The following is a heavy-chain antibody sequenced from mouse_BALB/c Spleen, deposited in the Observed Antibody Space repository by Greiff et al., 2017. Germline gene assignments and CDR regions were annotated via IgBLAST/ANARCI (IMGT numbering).Heavy chain of an antibody. Sequence: EVKLMESGAELVKPGASVKLSCTASGFNIKDTYMHWVKQRPEQGLEWIGRIDPANGNTKYDPKFQGKATITADTSSNTAYLQLSSLTSEDTAVYYCARYYGSSFDYWGQGTTLTVSS. CDR2: IDPANGNT. J-gene: IGHJ2*01. CDR3: ARYYGSSFDY. V-gene: IGHV14-3*02. CDR1: GFNIKDTY. D-gene: IGHD1-1*01.